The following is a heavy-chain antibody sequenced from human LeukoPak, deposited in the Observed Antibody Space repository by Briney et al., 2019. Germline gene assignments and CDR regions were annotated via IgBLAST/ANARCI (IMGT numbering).Heavy chain of an antibody. Sequence: GGSLRLSCAASGFTFGSYWMSWVRQAPGKGLEWVANIKQDGSEKYYVDSVKGRFTISRDNAKNSLYLQMNSLRAEDTAVYYCARRGSFFDYWGQGTLVTVSS. V-gene: IGHV3-7*01. CDR2: IKQDGSEK. D-gene: IGHD3-10*01. CDR1: GFTFGSYW. J-gene: IGHJ4*02. CDR3: ARRGSFFDY.